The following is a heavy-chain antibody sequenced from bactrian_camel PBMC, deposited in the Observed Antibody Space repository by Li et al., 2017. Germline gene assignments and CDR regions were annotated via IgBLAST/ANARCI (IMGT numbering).Heavy chain of an antibody. J-gene: IGHJ4*01. CDR3: AEGRGSRGEHCYSLNY. V-gene: IGHV3S67*01. CDR1: GYTFNTY. CDR2: IRRDDLT. D-gene: IGHD6*01. Sequence: VQLVESGGGSALAGGSVRLSCAASGYTFNTYSWFRQSPGKEREAVAAIRRDDLTAYTDSVKGRFTISQDSARNTVYLQMNNLQPEDTATYYCAEGRGSRGEHCYSLNYWGQGTQVTVS.